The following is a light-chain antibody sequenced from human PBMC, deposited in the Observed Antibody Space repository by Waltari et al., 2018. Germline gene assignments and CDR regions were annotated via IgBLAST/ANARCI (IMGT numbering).Light chain of an antibody. V-gene: IGLV6-57*03. J-gene: IGLJ2*01. CDR3: QSFDSSHVV. Sequence: FMLTQPHSXSESPGKTVTISCTRSHGNIATNYVQWYQQRPGSAPTKVNYEDNQRPSGVPDRFSGSIDSSSNSASLIISGLKAEDEADYYCQSFDSSHVVFGGGTKLTVL. CDR1: HGNIATNY. CDR2: EDN.